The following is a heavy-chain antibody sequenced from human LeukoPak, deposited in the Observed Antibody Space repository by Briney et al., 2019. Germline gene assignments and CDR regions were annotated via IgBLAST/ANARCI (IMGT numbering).Heavy chain of an antibody. D-gene: IGHD2/OR15-2a*01. CDR2: INPSGGST. Sequence: ASVKVSCKASGYTFTSYYMRWVRQAPGQGLEWMGIINPSGGSTSYAQKFQGRVTMTRDTSTSTAYMELSSLRSEDTAVYYCARADVTDRRRPHFDYWGQGTLVTVSS. CDR3: ARADVTDRRRPHFDY. CDR1: GYTFTSYY. V-gene: IGHV1-46*01. J-gene: IGHJ4*02.